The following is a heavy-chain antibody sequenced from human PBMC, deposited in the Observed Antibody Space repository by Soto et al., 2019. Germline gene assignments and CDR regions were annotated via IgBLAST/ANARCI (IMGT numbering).Heavy chain of an antibody. Sequence: PGGSLRLSCAASGFTFSSYSMNWVRQAPGKGLEWVSYISSSSSTIYYADSVKGRFTISRDNAKNSLYLQMNSLRDEDTAVYYCASEGVYYDSSTRYYYYYYGMDVWGQGTTVTVSS. CDR3: ASEGVYYDSSTRYYYYYYGMDV. CDR1: GFTFSSYS. CDR2: ISSSSSTI. J-gene: IGHJ6*02. D-gene: IGHD3-22*01. V-gene: IGHV3-48*02.